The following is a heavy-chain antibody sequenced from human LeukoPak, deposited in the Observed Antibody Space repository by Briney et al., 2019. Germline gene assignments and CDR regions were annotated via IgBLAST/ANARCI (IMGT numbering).Heavy chain of an antibody. J-gene: IGHJ3*02. CDR1: GFTFSTYA. CDR3: AITSRDSGLRGGQRGAFDI. CDR2: ISYDGSNK. D-gene: IGHD5-12*01. Sequence: PGGSLRLSCAASGFTFSTYAVHWVRQAPGKGLEWVAIISYDGSNKYYTESVRGRFTISRDSSKSTLYLQLNSLRAEDTAVYYCAITSRDSGLRGGQRGAFDIWGQGTMVTVSS. V-gene: IGHV3-30-3*01.